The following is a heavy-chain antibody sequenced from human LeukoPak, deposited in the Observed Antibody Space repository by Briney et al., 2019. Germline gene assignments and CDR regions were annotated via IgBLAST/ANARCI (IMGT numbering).Heavy chain of an antibody. D-gene: IGHD5-12*01. CDR1: GGSFSGYY. Sequence: SSETLSLTCAVYGGSFSGYYWSWIRQPPGKGLEWIGEINHSGSTNYNPSLKSRVTISVDTSKSQFSLKLRSVTAADTAVYYCARLLNVAGYSSHDSDYWGQGTLVTVSS. CDR3: ARLLNVAGYSSHDSDY. V-gene: IGHV4-34*01. J-gene: IGHJ4*02. CDR2: INHSGST.